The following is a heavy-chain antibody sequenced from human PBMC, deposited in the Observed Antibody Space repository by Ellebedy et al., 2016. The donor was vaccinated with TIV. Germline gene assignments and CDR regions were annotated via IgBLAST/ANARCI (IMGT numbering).Heavy chain of an antibody. CDR1: GFTFTDYG. D-gene: IGHD2-15*01. Sequence: GESLKISCTASGFTFTDYGLHWVRQAPGKGLEWVALIWFDGSNEYYADSVKGRFTISRDNSKNTLYLKMNSLRVEDTAVYYCSRGPLSGHCSGGSCYYFDYWGQGTLVTVSS. CDR3: SRGPLSGHCSGGSCYYFDY. J-gene: IGHJ4*02. CDR2: IWFDGSNE. V-gene: IGHV3-33*01.